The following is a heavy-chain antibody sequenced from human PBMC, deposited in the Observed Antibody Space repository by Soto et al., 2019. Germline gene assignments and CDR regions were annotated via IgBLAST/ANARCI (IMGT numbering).Heavy chain of an antibody. V-gene: IGHV1-18*01. D-gene: IGHD2-15*01. CDR2: ISAYNGST. Sequence: ASVKVSCKASGYTFTTYGISWVRQAPGQGLEWMGWISAYNGSTSYAQKFQGRVTMTRDTSTSTVYMELSSLRAEDTAVYYCARDGCSGSNCLNWFDPWGQGTLVTVSS. J-gene: IGHJ5*02. CDR3: ARDGCSGSNCLNWFDP. CDR1: GYTFTTYG.